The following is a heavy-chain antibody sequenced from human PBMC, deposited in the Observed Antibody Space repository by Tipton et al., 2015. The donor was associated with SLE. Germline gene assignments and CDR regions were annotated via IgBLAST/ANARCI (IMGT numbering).Heavy chain of an antibody. D-gene: IGHD3-22*01. CDR1: GFTFSSYW. J-gene: IGHJ4*02. V-gene: IGHV3-7*01. CDR2: IKQDGSEK. CDR3: AREPPLSYDSSGYCDY. Sequence: SLRLSCAASGFTFSSYWMTWVRQAPGKGLEWVANIKQDGSEKHYVDSVKGRFTISRDNTKNSLYLQMNSLRAEDTAVYYCAREPPLSYDSSGYCDYWGQGTLVTVSS.